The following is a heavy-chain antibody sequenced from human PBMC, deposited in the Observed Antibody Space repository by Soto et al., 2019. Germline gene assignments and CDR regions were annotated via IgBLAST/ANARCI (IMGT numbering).Heavy chain of an antibody. Sequence: QVPLVQSGAEVKKPGASVKVSCKASGYTFTSYGISWVRQAPGQGLEWRGWISAYNGNTNYAQTLQGRVTMTTDTSTSTAYMELRSLRSDDTAVYYCARTDCTNGLCYLAFDIWGQGTMVTVSS. J-gene: IGHJ3*02. CDR2: ISAYNGNT. CDR3: ARTDCTNGLCYLAFDI. CDR1: GYTFTSYG. D-gene: IGHD2-8*01. V-gene: IGHV1-18*01.